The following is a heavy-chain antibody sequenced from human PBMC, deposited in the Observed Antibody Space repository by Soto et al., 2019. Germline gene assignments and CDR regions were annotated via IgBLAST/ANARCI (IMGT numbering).Heavy chain of an antibody. V-gene: IGHV1-18*04. J-gene: IGHJ5*02. CDR2: ISAYNGNT. CDR1: GYTFTSYG. Sequence: QVQLVQSGAEVKKPGASVKVSCKASGYTFTSYGISWVRQAPGQGLEWMGWISAYNGNTNYAQKLQGRVTMTTDTPASTAFRNLRTGRSAETAVYCWGGDSVSGFDPWGQGTLVTVSS. CDR3: GGDSVSGFDP.